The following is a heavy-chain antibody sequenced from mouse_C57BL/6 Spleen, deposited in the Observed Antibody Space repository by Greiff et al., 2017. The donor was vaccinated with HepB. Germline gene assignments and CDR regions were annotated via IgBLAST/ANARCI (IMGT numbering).Heavy chain of an antibody. Sequence: QVQLQQPGAELVRPGTSVKLSCKASGYTFTSYWMHWVKQRPGQGLEWIGEIDPSDSYTNYNEKFKGKATLTVDTSSSTAYMQLSSLTSEDSAVYSCARQGVTAGIDYWGQGTTLTVSS. CDR3: ARQGVTAGIDY. CDR1: GYTFTSYW. CDR2: IDPSDSYT. D-gene: IGHD2-2*01. V-gene: IGHV1-59*01. J-gene: IGHJ2*01.